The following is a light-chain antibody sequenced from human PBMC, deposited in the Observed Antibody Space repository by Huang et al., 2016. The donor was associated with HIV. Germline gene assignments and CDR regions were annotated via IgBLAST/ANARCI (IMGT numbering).Light chain of an antibody. CDR3: QQYYTTPMYT. Sequence: DIVMTQSPDSLAVSLGARATTNCKSSQSVLHSSNNKNYLAWYQQKPGQTPKLLIYWASTRDSGVPDRFSGSGSGTEFTLTISSLQAEDVSVYYCQQYYTTPMYTFGQGTRLEIK. V-gene: IGKV4-1*01. CDR2: WAS. CDR1: QSVLHSSNNKNY. J-gene: IGKJ2*01.